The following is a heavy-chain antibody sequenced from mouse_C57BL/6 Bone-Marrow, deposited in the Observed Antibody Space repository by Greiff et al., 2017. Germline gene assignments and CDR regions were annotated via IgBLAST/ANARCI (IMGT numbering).Heavy chain of an antibody. D-gene: IGHD1-1*01. CDR1: GYTFTSYT. CDR2: INPSSGYT. V-gene: IGHV1-4*01. J-gene: IGHJ3*01. Sequence: VQLQQSGAELARPGAPVKMSCKASGYTFTSYTMHWVKQRPGQGLEWIGYINPSSGYTKYNQKFKDKATLTADKSSSTAYMQLSSLTSEDSAVYYCARNYYGSSFAYWGQGTLVTVSA. CDR3: ARNYYGSSFAY.